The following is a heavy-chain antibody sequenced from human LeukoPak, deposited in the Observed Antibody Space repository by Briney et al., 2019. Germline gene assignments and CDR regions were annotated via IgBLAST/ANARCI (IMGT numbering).Heavy chain of an antibody. CDR1: GYTFTSYD. V-gene: IGHV1-8*01. J-gene: IGHJ4*02. CDR2: INPNSGNT. D-gene: IGHD2-15*01. CDR3: ARAGGYYGRISCPYYFDY. Sequence: GASVKVSCNASGYTFTSYDINWVRQATGQGLEWMGWINPNSGNTGYAQKFQGRVTMTRNTSISTAYLELSSLRSEDTAVYYCARAGGYYGRISCPYYFDYWGQGSLVAVSS.